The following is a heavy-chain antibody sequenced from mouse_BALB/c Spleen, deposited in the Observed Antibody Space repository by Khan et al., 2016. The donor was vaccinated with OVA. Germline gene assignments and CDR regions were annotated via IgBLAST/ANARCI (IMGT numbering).Heavy chain of an antibody. CDR2: ISSGGDYT. J-gene: IGHJ3*01. Sequence: EVELVESGGDLVKPGGSLKLSCAASGFTFSSYSMSWVRQTPDKRLEWVASISSGGDYTNYPDSVKGRFTISRDNAKNTLYLQMSYLKSEDTSMYYCADYLTGSVGYWGQGTMVTVSA. V-gene: IGHV5-6*01. CDR1: GFTFSSYS. D-gene: IGHD4-1*01. CDR3: ADYLTGSVGY.